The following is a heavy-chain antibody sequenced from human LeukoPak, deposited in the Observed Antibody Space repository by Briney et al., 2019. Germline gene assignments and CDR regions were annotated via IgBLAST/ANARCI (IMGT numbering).Heavy chain of an antibody. CDR2: IYYSGST. Sequence: SETLSLTCTVSGGSISSSSYYWGWIRQPPGKGLEWIGSIYYSGSTYYNPSLKSRVTISVDTSKNQFSLKLSSVTAADTAVYYCARVIRLAVALYYFDYWGQGTLVTVSS. V-gene: IGHV4-39*07. D-gene: IGHD6-19*01. CDR3: ARVIRLAVALYYFDY. CDR1: GGSISSSSYY. J-gene: IGHJ4*02.